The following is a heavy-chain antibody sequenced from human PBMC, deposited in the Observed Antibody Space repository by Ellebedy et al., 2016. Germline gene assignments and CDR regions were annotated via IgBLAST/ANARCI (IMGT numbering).Heavy chain of an antibody. D-gene: IGHD3-9*01. CDR3: TVHFDWHKYFDY. V-gene: IGHV3-23*01. J-gene: IGHJ4*02. CDR1: GFTFSSYA. Sequence: GGSLRLSCAASGFTFSSYAMSWVRQAPGKGLEWVSAISGSGGSTYYADSVKGRFTISRDNSKNTLYLQMNSLRAEDTAVYYCTVHFDWHKYFDYWGQGTLVTVSS. CDR2: ISGSGGST.